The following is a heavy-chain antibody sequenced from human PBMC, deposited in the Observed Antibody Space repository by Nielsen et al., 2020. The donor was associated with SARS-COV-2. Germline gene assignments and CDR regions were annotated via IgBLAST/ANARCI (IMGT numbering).Heavy chain of an antibody. CDR2: ISSSSSYI. D-gene: IGHD6-6*01. CDR1: GFTFSSYG. V-gene: IGHV3-21*01. CDR3: ARDKGSSSIFDY. Sequence: GESLKISCAASGFTFSSYGMHWVRQAPGKGLEWVSSISSSSSYIYYADSVKGRFTISRDNAKNSLYLQMNSLRAEDTAVYYCARDKGSSSIFDYWGQGTLVTVSS. J-gene: IGHJ4*02.